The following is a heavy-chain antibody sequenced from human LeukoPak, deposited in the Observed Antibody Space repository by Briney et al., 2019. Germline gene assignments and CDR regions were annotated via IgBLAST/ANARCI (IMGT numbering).Heavy chain of an antibody. D-gene: IGHD6-6*01. CDR1: GYSFTSYW. CDR3: ARVGGLIAARPQRVYWYFDL. CDR2: IYPDDSDT. Sequence: NLGESLKISCKVSGYSFTSYWIAWVRQMPGKGLEWMGIIYPDDSDTTYNPSFQGQVTISADKSISTAYLQWSSLKASDTAMYYCARVGGLIAARPQRVYWYFDLWGRGTLVTVSS. V-gene: IGHV5-51*01. J-gene: IGHJ2*01.